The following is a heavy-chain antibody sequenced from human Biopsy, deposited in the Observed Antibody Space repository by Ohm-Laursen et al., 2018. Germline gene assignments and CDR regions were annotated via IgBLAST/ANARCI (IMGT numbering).Heavy chain of an antibody. V-gene: IGHV4-39*01. J-gene: IGHJ5*02. CDR2: IFYRGGT. Sequence: SQTLSLTCTVSGGSISNNNYYWGWIRQPPGKGLEWIGSIFYRGGTHYKPSLKSRVNISVDTSKNQFSLKLNSVTAADTAVYYCARDYDTSGYYYAAWGQGTLVTVSS. CDR3: ARDYDTSGYYYAA. D-gene: IGHD3-22*01. CDR1: GGSISNNNYY.